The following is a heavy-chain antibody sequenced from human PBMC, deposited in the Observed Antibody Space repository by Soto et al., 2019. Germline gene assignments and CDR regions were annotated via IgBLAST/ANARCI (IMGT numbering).Heavy chain of an antibody. CDR2: IYYSGST. V-gene: IGHV4-31*03. CDR1: GGSISSGGYY. Sequence: SETLSLTCTVSGGSISSGGYYWSWIRQHPGKGLEWIGYIYYSGSTYYNPSLKSRVTISVDTSKNQFSLKLSSVTAADTAVYYCARDQVGAWPYGMDVWGQGTTVTVSS. CDR3: ARDQVGAWPYGMDV. J-gene: IGHJ6*02. D-gene: IGHD1-26*01.